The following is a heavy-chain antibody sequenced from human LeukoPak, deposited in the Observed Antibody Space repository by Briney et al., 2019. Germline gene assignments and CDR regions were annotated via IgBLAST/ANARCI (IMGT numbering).Heavy chain of an antibody. CDR2: ISASGSTT. Sequence: GGSLRLSCAASGFTFTDYAMGWVRQAPGQGLEWASTISASGSTTYYADSVRGRFTISRDNSKNTLSLQMSNLRAEDTAVYYCAKARTPYNSGFDYWGQGTLVAVSS. D-gene: IGHD6-19*01. CDR1: GFTFTDYA. CDR3: AKARTPYNSGFDY. J-gene: IGHJ4*02. V-gene: IGHV3-23*01.